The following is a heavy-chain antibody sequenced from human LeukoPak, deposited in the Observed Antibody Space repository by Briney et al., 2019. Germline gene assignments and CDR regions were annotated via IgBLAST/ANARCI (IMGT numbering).Heavy chain of an antibody. CDR1: GYTFTSYG. CDR2: ISAYNGNT. Sequence: ASVKVSCKASGYTFTSYGISWVRQAPGQGLEWMGWISAYNGNTNYAQKLQGRVTMTTDTSTSTAYMELRSLRSEDTAVHYCARGMGGRLGELSLRYFDLWGRGTLVTVSS. CDR3: ARGMGGRLGELSLRYFDL. J-gene: IGHJ2*01. D-gene: IGHD3-16*02. V-gene: IGHV1-18*01.